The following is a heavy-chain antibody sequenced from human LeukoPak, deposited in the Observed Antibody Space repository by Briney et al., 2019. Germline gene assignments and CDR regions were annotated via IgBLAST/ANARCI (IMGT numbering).Heavy chain of an antibody. D-gene: IGHD6-13*01. J-gene: IGHJ4*02. Sequence: GGSLSLSCAASGFTFSSYGMHWVRQAPGKGLEWVAFIRYDGSNKYYADSVKGRFTISRDNSKNTLYLQMNSLRAEDTAVYYCAKDPSSLIAAAGSFDYWGQGTLVTVSS. CDR3: AKDPSSLIAAAGSFDY. CDR2: IRYDGSNK. V-gene: IGHV3-30*02. CDR1: GFTFSSYG.